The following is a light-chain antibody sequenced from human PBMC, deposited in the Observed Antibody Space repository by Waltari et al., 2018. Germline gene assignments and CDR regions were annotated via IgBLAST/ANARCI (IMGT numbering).Light chain of an antibody. CDR2: GST. Sequence: QSVLTQPPSVSGAPGQRVTISCTGSGSNSGAGHAVHWYQPLPRAAPKLLIYGSTSRPLGVPDRFFGSTSGTSASLAITGLQAEDEADYYCQSYDTSLRVVFGGGTKLTVL. CDR3: QSYDTSLRVV. CDR1: GSNSGAGHA. J-gene: IGLJ2*01. V-gene: IGLV1-40*01.